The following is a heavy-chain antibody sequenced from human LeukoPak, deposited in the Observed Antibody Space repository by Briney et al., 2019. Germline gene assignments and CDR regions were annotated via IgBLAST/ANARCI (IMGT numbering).Heavy chain of an antibody. CDR3: ARAVVYCGGDCYPYYFDY. J-gene: IGHJ4*02. D-gene: IGHD2-21*01. V-gene: IGHV1-18*01. Sequence: ASVKVSCKASGYTFTSYGISWVRQAPGQGLEWMGWISAYNGNTNYAQKLQGRVTMTTDTSTSTAYMELRSPRSDDTAVYYCARAVVYCGGDCYPYYFDYWGQGTLVTVSS. CDR1: GYTFTSYG. CDR2: ISAYNGNT.